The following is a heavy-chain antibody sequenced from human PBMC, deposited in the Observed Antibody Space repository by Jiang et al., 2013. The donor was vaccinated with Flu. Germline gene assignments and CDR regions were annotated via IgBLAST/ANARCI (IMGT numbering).Heavy chain of an antibody. V-gene: IGHV6-1*01. CDR1: GDSVSSNSAA. D-gene: IGHD1-26*01. CDR2: TYYRSKWYN. Sequence: QTLSLTCAISGDSVSSNSAAWNWIRQSPSRGLEWLGRTYYRSKWYNDYAVSVKSRITINPDTSKNQFSLQLNSVTPEDTAVYYCARARHEWELLNYYYMDVWGKGTTVTVSS. CDR3: ARARHEWELLNYYYMDV. J-gene: IGHJ6*03.